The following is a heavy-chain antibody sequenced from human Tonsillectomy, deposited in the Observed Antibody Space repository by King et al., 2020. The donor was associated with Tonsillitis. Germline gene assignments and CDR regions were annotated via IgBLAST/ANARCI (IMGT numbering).Heavy chain of an antibody. CDR3: ANFLRILDY. J-gene: IGHJ4*02. CDR1: GFTFSIYG. CDR2: ISYDGRHK. Sequence: VQLVESGGGVVQPGRSLRLSCAASGFTFSIYGIHWVRQAPGKGLEWVSVISYDGRHKYYAYSVKGRFTISRDNSKNTLYLQMNSLRAEDTAVYYCANFLRILDYCGQGTLVTVSP. V-gene: IGHV3-30*18. D-gene: IGHD3-3*01.